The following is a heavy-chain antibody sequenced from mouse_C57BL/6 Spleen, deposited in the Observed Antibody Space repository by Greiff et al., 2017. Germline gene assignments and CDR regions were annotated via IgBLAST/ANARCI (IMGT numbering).Heavy chain of an antibody. CDR1: GFSLTSYA. Sequence: VQGVESGPGLVAPSQSLSITCTVSGFSLTSYAISWVRQPPGKGLEWLGVIWTGGGTNYNSALKSRLSISKDNSKSQVFLKMNSLQTDDTARYYCARFYDGYYGWYFDVWGTGTTVTVSS. CDR3: ARFYDGYYGWYFDV. J-gene: IGHJ1*03. V-gene: IGHV2-9-1*01. CDR2: IWTGGGT. D-gene: IGHD2-3*01.